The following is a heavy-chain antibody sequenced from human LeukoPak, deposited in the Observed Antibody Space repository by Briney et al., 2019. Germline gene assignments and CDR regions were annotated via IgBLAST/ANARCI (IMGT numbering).Heavy chain of an antibody. D-gene: IGHD2/OR15-2a*01. CDR2: IYTSVST. CDR3: ARLTPTTLSLYYYYMDV. CDR1: GGSISSYY. Sequence: PSETLSLTCTVSGGSISSYYWSWIRQPAGKGLEWIGRIYTSVSTNYNPSLKSRVTMSVDTSKNQFSLKLSSVTAADTAVYYCARLTPTTLSLYYYYMDVWGKGTTVTVSS. J-gene: IGHJ6*03. V-gene: IGHV4-4*07.